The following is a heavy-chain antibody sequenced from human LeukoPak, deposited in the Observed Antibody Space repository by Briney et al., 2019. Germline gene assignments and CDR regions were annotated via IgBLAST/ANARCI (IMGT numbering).Heavy chain of an antibody. Sequence: GGSLRLSCAVSGFSISDNFMGWVRQTPGKGLEWVSLIFSGGETYSADSVKGRFAISKDNSKNTPHLQMSSLRVEDTAMYYCARDTDYYGSGRQGYFDRWGQGTLVTVSS. V-gene: IGHV3-66*01. CDR3: ARDTDYYGSGRQGYFDR. CDR1: GFSISDNF. J-gene: IGHJ1*01. CDR2: IFSGGET. D-gene: IGHD3-10*01.